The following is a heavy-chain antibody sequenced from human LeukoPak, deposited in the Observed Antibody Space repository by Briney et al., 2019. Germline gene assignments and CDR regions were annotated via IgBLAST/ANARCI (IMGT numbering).Heavy chain of an antibody. CDR3: ARHAGYSSGWYYFDY. V-gene: IGHV5-51*01. CDR1: GYSFSTNW. D-gene: IGHD6-19*01. J-gene: IGHJ4*02. CDR2: IYPGDSDT. Sequence: GESLKISCRASGYSFSTNWIGWVRQMPGKGLEWMGVIYPGDSDTRYSPSFQGQVTISADKSISTAYLQWSSLKASDTAMYYCARHAGYSSGWYYFDYWGQGTLVTVSS.